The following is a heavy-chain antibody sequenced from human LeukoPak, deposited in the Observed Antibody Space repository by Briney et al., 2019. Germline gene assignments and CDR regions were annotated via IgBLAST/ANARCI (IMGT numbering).Heavy chain of an antibody. CDR3: ARVSPYYYDCSGYYFARWFDP. Sequence: ASVKVSCKASGYTFTSYGISWVRQAPGQGLEWMGWISAYNGNTNYAQKLQGRVTMTTDTSTSTAYMELRSLRSDDTAVYYCARVSPYYYDCSGYYFARWFDPWGQGTLVTVSS. D-gene: IGHD3-22*01. V-gene: IGHV1-18*01. CDR2: ISAYNGNT. J-gene: IGHJ5*02. CDR1: GYTFTSYG.